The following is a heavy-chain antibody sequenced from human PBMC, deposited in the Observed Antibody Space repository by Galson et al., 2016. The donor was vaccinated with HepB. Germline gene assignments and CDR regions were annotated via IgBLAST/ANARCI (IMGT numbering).Heavy chain of an antibody. Sequence: SEXLSLTCSVSGDSIRNNFWSWFRQPPGKGLEWIGYISYNGRTNSNPSLKSGVTISKDTSKNQFSLELSSVTAADTAVYFCARGSSGPHSSGWPTPHYDYWGQGTLATVSS. J-gene: IGHJ4*02. CDR3: ARGSSGPHSSGWPTPHYDY. CDR1: GDSIRNNF. V-gene: IGHV4-59*01. CDR2: ISYNGRT. D-gene: IGHD6-19*01.